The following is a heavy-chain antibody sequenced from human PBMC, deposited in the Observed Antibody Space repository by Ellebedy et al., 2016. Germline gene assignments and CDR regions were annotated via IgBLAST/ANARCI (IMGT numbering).Heavy chain of an antibody. CDR1: GGSISSYY. CDR3: ARRDTAMVTWYFDY. D-gene: IGHD5-18*01. J-gene: IGHJ4*02. Sequence: SETLSLTCTVSGGSISSYYWSWIRQPPGKGLEWIGYIYYSGSTYYNPSLKSRVIISVDTSKNQFSLKLSSVTAADTAVYYCARRDTAMVTWYFDYWGQGTLVTVSS. V-gene: IGHV4-59*08. CDR2: IYYSGST.